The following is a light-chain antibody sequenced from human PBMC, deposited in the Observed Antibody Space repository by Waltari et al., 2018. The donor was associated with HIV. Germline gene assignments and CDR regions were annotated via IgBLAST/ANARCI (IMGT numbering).Light chain of an antibody. Sequence: QSVLPQPPSVSGAPGQRVTLSCTGSSPHIGANYDVHWYQQLPGRAPKLLIYSNTARPSGVPDRFSGSKSGTSASLAITGLQAEDEGDYYCHSYDSSLSGWVFGGGTKLTVL. CDR2: SNT. J-gene: IGLJ3*02. CDR3: HSYDSSLSGWV. V-gene: IGLV1-40*01. CDR1: SPHIGANYD.